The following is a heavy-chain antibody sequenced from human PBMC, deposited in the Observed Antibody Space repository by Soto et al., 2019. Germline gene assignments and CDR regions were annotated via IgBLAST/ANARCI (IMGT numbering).Heavy chain of an antibody. CDR2: ISGSGGST. CDR1: GFTFSSYA. Sequence: GGSLRLSCAASGFTFSSYAMSWVRQAPGKGLEWVSAISGSGGSTYYADSVKGRFTISRDNSKNTLYLQMNSLRAEDTAVYYCAKDITGTGWYAQYFHHWGQGTLVTVSS. J-gene: IGHJ1*01. D-gene: IGHD1-7*01. CDR3: AKDITGTGWYAQYFHH. V-gene: IGHV3-23*01.